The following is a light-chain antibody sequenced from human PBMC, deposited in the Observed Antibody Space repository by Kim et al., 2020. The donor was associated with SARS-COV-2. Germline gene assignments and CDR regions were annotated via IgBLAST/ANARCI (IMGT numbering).Light chain of an antibody. J-gene: IGLJ2*01. CDR2: EDD. CDR3: QSYDSSNLV. CDR1: SGNIANNY. V-gene: IGLV6-57*03. Sequence: NFMLTQPHSVSESPGKTVTISCSRTSGNIANNYVQWFQQRPGSVPRTLIYEDDQRPSGVPDRFAGSVDSSSNSASLIISGLNTDDEADYYCQSYDSSNLVFGGGTQLTVL.